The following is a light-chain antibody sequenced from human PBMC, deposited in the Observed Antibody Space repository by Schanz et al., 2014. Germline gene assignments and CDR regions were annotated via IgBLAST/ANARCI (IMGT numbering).Light chain of an antibody. CDR3: CSYAGSYGV. CDR2: EAT. CDR1: SSDVGSYKL. V-gene: IGLV2-23*01. J-gene: IGLJ2*01. Sequence: QSALTQPASVSGSPGQSVTISCTGISSDVGSYKLVSWYQQHPGKAPKLMIYEATKRPSGVSDRFSGSKSGNTASLTISGLQAEDEADYYCCSYAGSYGVFGGGTKLTVL.